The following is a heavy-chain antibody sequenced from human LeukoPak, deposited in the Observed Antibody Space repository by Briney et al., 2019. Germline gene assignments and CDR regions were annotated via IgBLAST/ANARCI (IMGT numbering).Heavy chain of an antibody. CDR2: ISAYNGNT. D-gene: IGHD6-19*01. V-gene: IGHV1-18*01. Sequence: ASVKVSCKASGYTFTSYGISWVRQAPGQGLEWMGWISAYNGNTNYAQKLQGRVTMTTDTSTSTAYMELRSLRSDDTAVYYCARDMLSIAVAGTRRSNNWFDPWGQGTLVTVSS. J-gene: IGHJ5*02. CDR3: ARDMLSIAVAGTRRSNNWFDP. CDR1: GYTFTSYG.